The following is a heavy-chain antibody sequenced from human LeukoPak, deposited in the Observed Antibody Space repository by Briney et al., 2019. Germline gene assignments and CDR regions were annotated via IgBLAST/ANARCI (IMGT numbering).Heavy chain of an antibody. CDR2: ISAYNGNT. CDR1: GYTFTSYG. Sequence: ASVKVSCKASGYTFTSYGISWVRQAPGQGLEWMGWISAYNGNTNYAQKFQGRVTMTRDTSISTAYMELSSLSSEDTAVYYCARGGDGDRRDFDYWGQGTLVTVSS. J-gene: IGHJ4*02. CDR3: ARGGDGDRRDFDY. V-gene: IGHV1-18*01. D-gene: IGHD5-24*01.